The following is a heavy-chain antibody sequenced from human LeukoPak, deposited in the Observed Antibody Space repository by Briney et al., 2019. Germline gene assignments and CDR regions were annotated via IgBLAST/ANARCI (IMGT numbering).Heavy chain of an antibody. V-gene: IGHV3-48*04. CDR3: ARDVGSYFVRGMDV. J-gene: IGHJ6*02. CDR2: ISSRSSTI. D-gene: IGHD1-26*01. Sequence: GSLRLSCAASGFTFTTYSMNWVRQAPGKGLEWVSFISSRSSTIYYADSVKGRFTISRDNAKNSLSLQMNSLRAEDTAVYYCARDVGSYFVRGMDVWGQGTTVSVSS. CDR1: GFTFTTYS.